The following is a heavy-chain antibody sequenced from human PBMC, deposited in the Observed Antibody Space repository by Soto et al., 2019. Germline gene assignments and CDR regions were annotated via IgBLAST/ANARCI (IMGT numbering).Heavy chain of an antibody. V-gene: IGHV4-59*12. D-gene: IGHD5-12*01. CDR2: IYYSGST. Sequence: PSETLSLTCTVSGGSISSYYWSWIRQPPGKGLEWIGYIYYSGSTNYNPSLKSRVTISVDTSKNQFSLKLSSVTAADTAVYYCARGQGGWLQPRVLYYFDYWGQGTLVTVSS. CDR3: ARGQGGWLQPRVLYYFDY. J-gene: IGHJ4*02. CDR1: GGSISSYY.